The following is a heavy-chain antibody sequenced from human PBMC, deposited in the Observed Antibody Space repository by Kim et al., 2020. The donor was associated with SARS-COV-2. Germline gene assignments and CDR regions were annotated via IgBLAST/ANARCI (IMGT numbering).Heavy chain of an antibody. V-gene: IGHV4-34*01. Sequence: NYNPSLKSRVTRSVDTAKSQFSLKRSSVTAADTAVYYCARGILVSGWYAHWGQGTLVTVSS. D-gene: IGHD1-26*01. J-gene: IGHJ5*02. CDR3: ARGILVSGWYAH.